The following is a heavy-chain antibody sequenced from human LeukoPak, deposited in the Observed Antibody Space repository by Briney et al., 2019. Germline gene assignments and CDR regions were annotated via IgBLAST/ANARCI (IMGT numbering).Heavy chain of an antibody. V-gene: IGHV3-13*04. CDR1: GFTFSSYD. CDR2: IGTAGDT. Sequence: GGSLRLSCAASGFTFSSYDMHWVRQATGKGLEWVSAIGTAGDTYYLGSVKGRFTISRENAKNSLYLQMNRLRAGDTAVYYCARAGYSSGWDQILDYWGQGTLVTVSS. J-gene: IGHJ4*02. D-gene: IGHD6-19*01. CDR3: ARAGYSSGWDQILDY.